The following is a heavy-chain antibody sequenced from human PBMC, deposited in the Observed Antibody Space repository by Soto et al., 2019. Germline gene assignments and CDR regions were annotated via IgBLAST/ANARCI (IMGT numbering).Heavy chain of an antibody. V-gene: IGHV3-64D*08. D-gene: IGHD5-12*01. CDR3: VKDLADIVATASFDY. Sequence: GGSLRLSCSASGFTFSSYAMHWVRQAPGKGLEYVSAISSNGGSTYYADSVKGRFTISRDNSKNTLYLQMSSLRAEDTAVYYCVKDLADIVATASFDYWGQGTLVTVSS. CDR2: ISSNGGST. J-gene: IGHJ4*02. CDR1: GFTFSSYA.